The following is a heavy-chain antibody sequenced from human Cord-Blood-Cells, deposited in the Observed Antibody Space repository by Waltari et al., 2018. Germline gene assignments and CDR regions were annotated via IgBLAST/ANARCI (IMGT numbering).Heavy chain of an antibody. CDR3: ASLRGIVVVPAATLLDAFDI. Sequence: QVQLVQSGAEVKKPGSSVKVSCKASGGTFSSYAISWVRQAPGQGLEWMGGISLIFGTANYEQKFQGRVTITADESTSTAYMGLSSLRSEDTAVYYCASLRGIVVVPAATLLDAFDIWGQGTMVTVSS. J-gene: IGHJ3*02. V-gene: IGHV1-69*01. CDR1: GGTFSSYA. CDR2: ISLIFGTA. D-gene: IGHD2-2*01.